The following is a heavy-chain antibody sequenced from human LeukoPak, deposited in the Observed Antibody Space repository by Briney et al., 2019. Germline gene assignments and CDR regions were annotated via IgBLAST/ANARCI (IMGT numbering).Heavy chain of an antibody. CDR1: GDSISSNSYY. D-gene: IGHD3-10*01. V-gene: IGHV4-39*07. CDR3: ARDLERPVTYYGSGSYYGGGDY. Sequence: PSETLSLTCTVSGDSISSNSYYWGWIRQPPGKGLEWIGSIYYSGSTYYNPSLKSRVTISVDTPKNQFSLKLSSVTAADTAVYYCARDLERPVTYYGSGSYYGGGDYWGQGTLVTVSS. CDR2: IYYSGST. J-gene: IGHJ4*02.